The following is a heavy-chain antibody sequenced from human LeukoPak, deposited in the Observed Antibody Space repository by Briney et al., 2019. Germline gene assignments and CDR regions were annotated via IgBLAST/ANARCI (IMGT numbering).Heavy chain of an antibody. CDR1: GFTFSNYA. V-gene: IGHV3-33*06. D-gene: IGHD3-22*01. CDR2: IWYDGSTK. CDR3: AKGGSRDSSGYYFDY. Sequence: GGSLRLSCAASGFTFSNYAMHWVRQAPGKGLEWVAVIWYDGSTKCYVDSVKGRFTISKDNSKNTLYLQMNSLRAEDTAVYYCAKGGSRDSSGYYFDYWGQGTLVTVSS. J-gene: IGHJ4*02.